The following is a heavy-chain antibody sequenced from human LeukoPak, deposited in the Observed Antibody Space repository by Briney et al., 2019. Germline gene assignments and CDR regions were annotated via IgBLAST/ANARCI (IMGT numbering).Heavy chain of an antibody. V-gene: IGHV4-4*07. CDR3: AREGIVVVPAASPTVYYYYYMDV. CDR2: IYSRGST. J-gene: IGHJ6*03. CDR1: GGSISSYY. D-gene: IGHD2-2*01. Sequence: SETLSLTCTVSGGSISSYYWSWIRQPAGKGLEWIGRIYSRGSTNYNPSLKSRVTMSVDTSKNQFSLKLSSVTAADTAVYYCAREGIVVVPAASPTVYYYYYMDVWGKGTTVTISS.